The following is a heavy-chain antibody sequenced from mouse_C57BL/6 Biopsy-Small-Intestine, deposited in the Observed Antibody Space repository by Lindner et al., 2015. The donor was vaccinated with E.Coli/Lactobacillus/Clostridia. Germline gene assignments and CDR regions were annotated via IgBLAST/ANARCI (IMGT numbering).Heavy chain of an antibody. V-gene: IGHV5-17*01. Sequence: VQLQESGGGLVKPGGSLKLSCAASGFTFSDYGMHWVRQAPEKGLEWVAYISSGSSTIYYADTVEGRFTISRDNAKNTLFLQMTSLRSEDTAMYYCARLTGTDVFAYWGQGTLVTVSA. CDR1: GFTFSDYG. D-gene: IGHD4-1*01. CDR2: ISSGSSTI. J-gene: IGHJ3*01. CDR3: ARLTGTDVFAY.